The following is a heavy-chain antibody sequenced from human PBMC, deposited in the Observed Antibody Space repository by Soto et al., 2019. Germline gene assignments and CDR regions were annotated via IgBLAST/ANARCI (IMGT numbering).Heavy chain of an antibody. Sequence: ASVKVSCKASGYTFTGYYMHWVRQAPGQGLEWMGWINPSSGGTNYAQKFQGRVTMTRDTSISTAYMELSRLRSDDTAVYYCATTGALDAFDIWGQGTMVTVSS. CDR2: INPSSGGT. V-gene: IGHV1-2*02. D-gene: IGHD7-27*01. CDR3: ATTGALDAFDI. J-gene: IGHJ3*02. CDR1: GYTFTGYY.